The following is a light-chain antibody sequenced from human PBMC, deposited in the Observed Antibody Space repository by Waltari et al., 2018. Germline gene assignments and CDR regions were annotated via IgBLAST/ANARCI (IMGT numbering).Light chain of an antibody. CDR2: EES. CDR3: CSYAGSFTLV. V-gene: IGLV2-23*01. Sequence: QSALTQPASVSGSPGQSITIPCTGPTSDVGSYNLVSWYQEHPGKAPKLMIYEESKRPSGVSNRFSGSKSGNTASLTISGLQAEDEADYYCCSYAGSFTLVFGGGTKLTVL. J-gene: IGLJ2*01. CDR1: TSDVGSYNL.